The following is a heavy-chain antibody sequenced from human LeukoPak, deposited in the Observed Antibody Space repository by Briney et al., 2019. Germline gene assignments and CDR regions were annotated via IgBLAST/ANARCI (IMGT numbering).Heavy chain of an antibody. Sequence: ASVKVSCKVSGYSLSEVSMHWVRQTPGHGLEWMGRFDPEDEETTYAQRFQGRVTMTDDTSTDTAYMELTSLTSDDTAMYYCARRHAGQWLDYFDYWGQGTLVTVSS. CDR2: FDPEDEET. V-gene: IGHV1-24*01. CDR1: GYSLSEVS. D-gene: IGHD6-19*01. CDR3: ARRHAGQWLDYFDY. J-gene: IGHJ4*02.